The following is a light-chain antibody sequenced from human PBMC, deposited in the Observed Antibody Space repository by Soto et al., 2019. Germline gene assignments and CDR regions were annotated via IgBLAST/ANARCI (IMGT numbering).Light chain of an antibody. J-gene: IGKJ2*01. CDR1: QSVSTN. CDR3: QQYNNWPHT. Sequence: EIVMTQSPDTLSVSPGERATRSCRASQSVSTNLAWYQQKPGQAPRLLIYGASTRATGIPARFSGSGSGTEFTLTISSLQSEDFAVYHCQQYNNWPHTFGQGTKLEIK. V-gene: IGKV3-15*01. CDR2: GAS.